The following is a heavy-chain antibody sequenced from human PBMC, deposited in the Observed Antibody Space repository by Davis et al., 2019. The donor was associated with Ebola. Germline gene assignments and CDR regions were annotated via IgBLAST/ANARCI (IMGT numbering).Heavy chain of an antibody. J-gene: IGHJ2*01. V-gene: IGHV3-21*04. Sequence: GGSLRLSCVGSGFTFSAYTMNWVRQAPGKGLEWVACIGSSTDYIHYADSVKGRFTISRDNSKNTVYLQTNSLRAEDTAVYYCARHVYGDFWYFDLWGRGTRVTVSS. CDR3: ARHVYGDFWYFDL. CDR2: IGSSTDYI. D-gene: IGHD4-17*01. CDR1: GFTFSAYT.